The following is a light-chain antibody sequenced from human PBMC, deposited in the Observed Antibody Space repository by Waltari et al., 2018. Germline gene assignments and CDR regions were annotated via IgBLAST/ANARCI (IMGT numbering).Light chain of an antibody. CDR3: SSYTTSHTAYWV. CDR2: DVT. J-gene: IGLJ3*02. Sequence: QSALTQPASVSGSPGQSITISCSGNNSDIVGYKYVSWYQQHPGKAPKLIIYDVTNRPSGISHRFSGSKSGITASLTISGLQAEDEGDYYCSSYTTSHTAYWVFGGGTRLTVL. V-gene: IGLV2-14*03. CDR1: NSDIVGYKY.